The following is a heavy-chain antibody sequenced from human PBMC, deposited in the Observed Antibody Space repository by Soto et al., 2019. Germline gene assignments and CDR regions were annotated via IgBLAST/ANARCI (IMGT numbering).Heavy chain of an antibody. Sequence: EVQLVESRGGLVKPGGSLRLSCAASGFTFSSYSMNWVRQAPGKGLEWVSSISSSSSYIYYADSLKGRFTISRDNAKNSLYLQMNSMRAEDTAVYYCARDQPGYSYGYGLGYWGQGTLVTVSS. CDR3: ARDQPGYSYGYGLGY. CDR1: GFTFSSYS. D-gene: IGHD5-18*01. V-gene: IGHV3-21*01. J-gene: IGHJ4*02. CDR2: ISSSSSYI.